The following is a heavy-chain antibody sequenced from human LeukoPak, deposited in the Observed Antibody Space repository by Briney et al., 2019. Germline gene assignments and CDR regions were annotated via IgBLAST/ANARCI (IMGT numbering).Heavy chain of an antibody. CDR2: IYYSGST. CDR1: GGSISSYY. J-gene: IGHJ4*02. CDR3: ARGLVVVAATGFDY. D-gene: IGHD2-15*01. Sequence: SETLSLTCTVSGGSISSYYWSWIRQPPGKGLEWIGYIYYSGSTNYNPSLKSRVTISVDTSKNQFSLKLSSVTAADTAVYYCARGLVVVAATGFDYWGQGTLVTVSS. V-gene: IGHV4-59*01.